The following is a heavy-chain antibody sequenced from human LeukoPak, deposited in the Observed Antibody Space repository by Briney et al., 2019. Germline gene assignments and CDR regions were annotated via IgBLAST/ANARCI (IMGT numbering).Heavy chain of an antibody. V-gene: IGHV1-2*04. Sequence: ASVKVSCKASGYTFTGYYMHWVRQAPGQGLEWMGWINPNSGGTNYAQKFQGWVTMTRDTSISTAYMELSSLRSEDTAVYYCARDGAGAGPLWFGIDYYYGMDVWGQGTTVTVSS. CDR2: INPNSGGT. CDR1: GYTFTGYY. D-gene: IGHD3-10*01. J-gene: IGHJ6*02. CDR3: ARDGAGAGPLWFGIDYYYGMDV.